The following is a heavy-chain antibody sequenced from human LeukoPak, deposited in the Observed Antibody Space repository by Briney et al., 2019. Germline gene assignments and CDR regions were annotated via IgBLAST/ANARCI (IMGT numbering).Heavy chain of an antibody. CDR1: GFPFSSSA. Sequence: PGGSLRLSCAASGFPFSSSAMTWVRQAAGKGLEWVSTITAGGGGTYYADSVKGRFTISRDNSKNTLYLQMNRLRGQYTAVYSCVKRASGASDKHFDYWGQGTLVTVSS. CDR3: VKRASGASDKHFDY. D-gene: IGHD4/OR15-4a*01. J-gene: IGHJ4*02. V-gene: IGHV3-23*01. CDR2: ITAGGGGT.